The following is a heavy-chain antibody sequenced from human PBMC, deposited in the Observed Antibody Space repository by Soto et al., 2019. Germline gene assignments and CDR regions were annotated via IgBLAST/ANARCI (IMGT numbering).Heavy chain of an antibody. Sequence: PGGPLRLSCTASGFNFGSNGMYWISQPPGKGLEWVAVIWYDGSEKYYADSVKGRLIISRDNSKNMVYLQMNSLRSEDTAVYYCVIWGPDRGLDYWGPGTLVTVSS. CDR3: VIWGPDRGLDY. D-gene: IGHD3-16*01. CDR2: IWYDGSEK. V-gene: IGHV3-33*01. J-gene: IGHJ4*02. CDR1: GFNFGSNG.